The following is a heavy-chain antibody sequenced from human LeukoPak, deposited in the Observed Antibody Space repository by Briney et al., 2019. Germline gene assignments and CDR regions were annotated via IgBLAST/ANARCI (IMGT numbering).Heavy chain of an antibody. CDR3: ARVERWLQLYY. D-gene: IGHD5-24*01. V-gene: IGHV4-4*02. Sequence: GSLRLSCAASGFTFSNAWMSWVRQAPGKGLEWIGSIYYSGSTYYNPSLKSRVTISVDTSKNQFSLKLSSVTAADTAVYYCARVERWLQLYYWGQGTLATVSS. J-gene: IGHJ4*02. CDR1: GFTFSNAW. CDR2: IYYSGST.